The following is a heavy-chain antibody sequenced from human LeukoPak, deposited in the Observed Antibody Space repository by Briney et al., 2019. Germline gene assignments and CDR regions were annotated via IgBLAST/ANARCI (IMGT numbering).Heavy chain of an antibody. CDR2: IWYDGCNK. V-gene: IGHV3-33*01. D-gene: IGHD5-12*01. J-gene: IGHJ4*02. CDR1: GFTFSSYG. Sequence: GRSLRLSCAASGFTFSSYGMHWVRQAPGKGLEWVAVIWYDGCNKYYADSEKGRFTISRDNSKNTLYLQMNSLRAEDTAVYYCARDYGEYSGYEVVGYFDYWGQGTLVTVSS. CDR3: ARDYGEYSGYEVVGYFDY.